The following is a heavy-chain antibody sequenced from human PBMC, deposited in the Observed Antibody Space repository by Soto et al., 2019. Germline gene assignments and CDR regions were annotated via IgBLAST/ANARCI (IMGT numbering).Heavy chain of an antibody. CDR2: ISAYNGNT. V-gene: IGHV1-18*04. D-gene: IGHD3-22*01. CDR1: GYTFTSYG. Sequence: QVQLVQSGAEVKKPGASVKVSCKASGYTFTSYGISWVRQAPGQGLEWMGWISAYNGNTNYAQKLQGRVTMTTDTSTSTADMELRSLRSDDTVVYYCARDGYYYDSSGYYAYFDYWGQGTLVTVSS. CDR3: ARDGYYYDSSGYYAYFDY. J-gene: IGHJ4*02.